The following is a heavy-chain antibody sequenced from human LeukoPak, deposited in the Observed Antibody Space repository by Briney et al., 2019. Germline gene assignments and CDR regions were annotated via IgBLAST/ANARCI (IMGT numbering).Heavy chain of an antibody. CDR3: ASNLFRKLAWSYYYYMDV. J-gene: IGHJ6*03. Sequence: PSETLSLTCTVSGGSNSSSSYYWGWIRQPPGKGLEWIGSIYYSGSTYYNPSLKSRVTISVDTSKNQFSLKLSSVTAADTAVYYCASNLFRKLAWSYYYYMDVWGKGTTVTVSS. V-gene: IGHV4-39*01. CDR1: GGSNSSSSYY. CDR2: IYYSGST. D-gene: IGHD3-3*01.